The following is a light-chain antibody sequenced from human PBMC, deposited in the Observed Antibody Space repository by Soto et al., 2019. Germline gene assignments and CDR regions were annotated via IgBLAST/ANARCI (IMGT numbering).Light chain of an antibody. Sequence: EIVLTQSPGTLSLSPGERATLSCRASQSVTNNQFAWFRQKPGQAPRLLIWGVSNRATGIPARFSGSGSGTEFTLTISSLQPDDFATYYCQQYNSYSEFGQGTKVDIK. CDR3: QQYNSYSE. V-gene: IGKV3-15*01. J-gene: IGKJ1*01. CDR2: GVS. CDR1: QSVTNN.